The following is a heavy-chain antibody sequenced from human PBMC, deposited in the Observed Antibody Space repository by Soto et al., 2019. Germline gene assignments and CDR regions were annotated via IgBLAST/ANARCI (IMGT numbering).Heavy chain of an antibody. V-gene: IGHV1-46*01. CDR2: INPSGGST. CDR1: GYTFTSYY. J-gene: IGHJ6*02. CDR3: ARVKGYNWNPDVNHYYYYGMDV. D-gene: IGHD1-20*01. Sequence: ASVKVSCKASGYTFTSYYMHWVRQAPGQGLEWMGIINPSGGSTSYAQKFQGRVTMTRDTSTSTVYMELSSLRSEDTAVYYCARVKGYNWNPDVNHYYYYGMDVWGQGTTVT.